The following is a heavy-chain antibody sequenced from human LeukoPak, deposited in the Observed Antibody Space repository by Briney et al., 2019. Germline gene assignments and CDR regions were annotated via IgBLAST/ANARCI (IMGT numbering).Heavy chain of an antibody. CDR1: GYTFTSYD. Sequence: ASVKVSCKASGYTFTSYDINWVRQATGQGLEWMGWMNPNSGNTGYAQKFQGRVTMTRNTSISIAYMELSSLRSEDTAVYYCARQALDSGYDLDAFDIWGQGTMVTVSS. V-gene: IGHV1-8*01. D-gene: IGHD5-12*01. CDR3: ARQALDSGYDLDAFDI. CDR2: MNPNSGNT. J-gene: IGHJ3*02.